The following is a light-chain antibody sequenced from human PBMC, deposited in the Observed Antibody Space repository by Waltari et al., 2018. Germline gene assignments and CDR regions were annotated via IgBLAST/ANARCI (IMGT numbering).Light chain of an antibody. CDR3: QQYYSPPWT. J-gene: IGKJ1*01. CDR2: WAS. V-gene: IGKV4-1*01. Sequence: DIVMTQSPDSLAVSLGERATINCKSSQSVLYTSNTKNYLAWYQQKPGQPPRLLFYWASTRDSGVPDRFSGSGSGTDFTLTISGLQAEDVAVYYCQQYYSPPWTFGQGTQVEIK. CDR1: QSVLYTSNTKNY.